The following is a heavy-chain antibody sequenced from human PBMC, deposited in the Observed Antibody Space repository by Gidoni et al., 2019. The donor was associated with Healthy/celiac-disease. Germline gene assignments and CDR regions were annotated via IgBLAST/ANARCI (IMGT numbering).Heavy chain of an antibody. D-gene: IGHD3-22*01. V-gene: IGHV1-69*01. J-gene: IGHJ5*02. Sequence: QVQLVQSGAEVKKPGSSVKVSCKASGGTFSSYTISWVRQAPGQGLEWMGGIIPIFGTANYAQKFQGRVTITADESTSTAYMELSSLRSEDTAVYYCARNYYDSSGYLLSWFDPWGQGTLVTVSS. CDR1: GGTFSSYT. CDR2: IIPIFGTA. CDR3: ARNYYDSSGYLLSWFDP.